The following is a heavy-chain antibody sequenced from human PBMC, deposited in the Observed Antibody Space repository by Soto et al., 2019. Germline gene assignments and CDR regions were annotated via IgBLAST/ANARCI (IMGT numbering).Heavy chain of an antibody. V-gene: IGHV4-34*01. Sequence: SETLSLTCAVYGGSFSGYYWSWIRQPPGKGREWIGEINHSGSTNYNPSLKSRVTISVDTSKNQFSLKLSSVTAADTAVYYCARAIIVVVPVPNYDMYVWCQGTPVPVSS. J-gene: IGHJ6*02. CDR3: ARAIIVVVPVPNYDMYV. D-gene: IGHD2-2*01. CDR2: INHSGST. CDR1: GGSFSGYY.